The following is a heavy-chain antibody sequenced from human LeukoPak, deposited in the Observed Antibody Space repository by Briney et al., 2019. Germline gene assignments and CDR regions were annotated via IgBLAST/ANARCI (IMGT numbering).Heavy chain of an antibody. J-gene: IGHJ5*02. CDR3: ARGQVPAARGYNWFDP. D-gene: IGHD2-2*01. CDR2: INARGDT. V-gene: IGHV4-34*01. CDR1: GWSFNDYY. Sequence: SETLSLTCAVYGWSFNDYYWNWIRQPPGKGLEWIGEINARGDTNYNPSLKSRVTISVDTSKKQFSLRLTSMIAADTALYYCARGQVPAARGYNWFDPWGEGTLVTVSS.